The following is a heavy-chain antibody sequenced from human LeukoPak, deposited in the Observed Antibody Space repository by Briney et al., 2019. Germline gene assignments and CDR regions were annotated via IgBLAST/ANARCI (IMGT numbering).Heavy chain of an antibody. CDR1: GGSISDYS. V-gene: IGHV4-59*01. Sequence: KPSETLSLTCTVSGGSISDYSWSWIRQPPGKGLEWIGNIYYSGSANHNPSLKSRVTISRDTSKNQFSLKLTSVTAADTAVYYCARGFGVAYYDFWSGYYDQNWFDPWGQGTLVTVSS. CDR2: IYYSGSA. J-gene: IGHJ5*02. CDR3: ARGFGVAYYDFWSGYYDQNWFDP. D-gene: IGHD3-3*01.